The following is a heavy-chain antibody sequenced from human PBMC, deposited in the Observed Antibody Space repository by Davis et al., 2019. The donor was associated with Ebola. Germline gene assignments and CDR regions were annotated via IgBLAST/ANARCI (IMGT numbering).Heavy chain of an antibody. CDR2: ISSSSSYI. CDR3: ARDRGSYVNNY. Sequence: GESLKISCAASGFTFSSYSMNWVRQAPGKGLEWVSSISSSSSYIYYADSVKGRFTISRDNAKNSLYLQMNSLRAEDTAVYYCARDRGSYVNNYWGQGTLVTVSS. D-gene: IGHD1-26*01. J-gene: IGHJ4*02. V-gene: IGHV3-21*01. CDR1: GFTFSSYS.